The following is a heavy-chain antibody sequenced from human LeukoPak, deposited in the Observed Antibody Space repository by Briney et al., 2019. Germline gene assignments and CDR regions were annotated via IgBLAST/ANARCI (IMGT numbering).Heavy chain of an antibody. V-gene: IGHV4-34*01. Sequence: SETLSLTCAVYGGSFSGYYWSWIRQPPGKGLEWIGEINHSGSTNYNPSLKSRVTISVDTSKNQFSLKLSSVTAADTAVYYCARSRSAARVIDYWGQGTLVTVSS. CDR2: INHSGST. CDR1: GGSFSGYY. J-gene: IGHJ4*02. CDR3: ARSRSAARVIDY. D-gene: IGHD6-6*01.